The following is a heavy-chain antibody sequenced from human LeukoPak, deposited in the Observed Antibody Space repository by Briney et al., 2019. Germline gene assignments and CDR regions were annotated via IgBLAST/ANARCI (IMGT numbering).Heavy chain of an antibody. J-gene: IGHJ4*02. D-gene: IGHD3-10*01. CDR2: VNPDGTMT. CDR3: AKDGNRYYGSGSYSDY. V-gene: IGHV3-74*03. Sequence: GGSLRLSCEGSRFTISGHHMDWVRQAPGKGLMWLSRVNPDGTMTTYADSVKGRFTISRDNSKNTLYLQMNSLRAEDTAVYYCAKDGNRYYGSGSYSDYWGQGTLITVSS. CDR1: RFTISGHH.